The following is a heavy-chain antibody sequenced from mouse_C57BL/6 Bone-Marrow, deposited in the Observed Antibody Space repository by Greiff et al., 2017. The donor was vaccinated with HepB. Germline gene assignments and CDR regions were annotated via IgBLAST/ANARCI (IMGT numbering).Heavy chain of an antibody. CDR1: GFTFSSYG. V-gene: IGHV5-6*02. CDR3: ARGGDYYGNYEYFDV. CDR2: ISSGGSYT. Sequence: DVMLVESGGDLVKPGGSLKLSCAASGFTFSSYGMSWVRQTPDKRLEWVATISSGGSYTYYPDSVKGRFTISRDNAKNTRYLQMSRLKSEVTAMYSGARGGDYYGNYEYFDVWGTGTTVTVSS. J-gene: IGHJ1*03. D-gene: IGHD2-1*01.